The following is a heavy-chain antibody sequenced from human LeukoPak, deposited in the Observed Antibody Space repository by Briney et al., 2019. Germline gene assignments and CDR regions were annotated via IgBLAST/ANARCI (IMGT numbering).Heavy chain of an antibody. D-gene: IGHD2-2*01. Sequence: PGGSLRLSCAVSGFTFSSYWMSWVRQAPGKGLEWVAKINQYGTEKYYVDSVKGRFTISRDNAKNSLYLQMNSLRADDTAVYYCAREVREVPHWGQGTLVIVSS. CDR1: GFTFSSYW. J-gene: IGHJ4*02. CDR2: INQYGTEK. CDR3: AREVREVPH. V-gene: IGHV3-7*04.